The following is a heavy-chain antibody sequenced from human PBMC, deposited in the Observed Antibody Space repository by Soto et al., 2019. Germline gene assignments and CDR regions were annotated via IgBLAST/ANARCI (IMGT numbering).Heavy chain of an antibody. CDR2: IHYRGKT. CDR3: ARCRDAFGFDS. CDR1: GGSISSGGYY. J-gene: IGHJ4*01. D-gene: IGHD2-15*01. Sequence: SETLSLTCTVSGGSISSGGYYWGWIRQHPGKGLEWIGYIHYRGKTSYNPSLESRGSISLDKSGKHFSLKLTSVTVADTAVYYCARCRDAFGFDSWGHGTLVTVSS. V-gene: IGHV4-31*03.